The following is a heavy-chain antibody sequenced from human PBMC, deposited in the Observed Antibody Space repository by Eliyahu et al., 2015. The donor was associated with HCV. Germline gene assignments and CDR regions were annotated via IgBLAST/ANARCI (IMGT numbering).Heavy chain of an antibody. J-gene: IGHJ5*02. CDR1: GXXIXXYY. CDR3: ASADYDISVREGGVGWFDP. D-gene: IGHD3-9*01. CDR2: IYYSGST. Sequence: QVQLQESGPGLVKPSETLSLTCXVXGXXIXXYYWXWIRQPPGKGLEWIGYIYYSGSTNYNPSLKSRVTISVDTSKNQFSLKLSSVTAADTAVYYCASADYDISVREGGVGWFDPWGQGTLVTVSS. V-gene: IGHV4-59*01.